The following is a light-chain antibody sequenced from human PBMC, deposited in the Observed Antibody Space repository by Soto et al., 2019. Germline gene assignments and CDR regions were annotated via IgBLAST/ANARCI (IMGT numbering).Light chain of an antibody. CDR2: KAS. Sequence: DIQMTQSPSTLSASVRDRVTITCRASQTISSWLAWFQQRPGRAPKFLIYKASTLKSGVPSRFSGSGSGTEVTITISSLQPADFATYYCQQANNFHPITFGQGTRLE. J-gene: IGKJ5*01. CDR3: QQANNFHPIT. CDR1: QTISSW. V-gene: IGKV1-5*03.